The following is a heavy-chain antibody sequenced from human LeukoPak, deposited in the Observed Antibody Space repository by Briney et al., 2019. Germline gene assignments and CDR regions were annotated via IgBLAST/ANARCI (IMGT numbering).Heavy chain of an antibody. D-gene: IGHD3-3*01. V-gene: IGHV4-39*01. CDR1: GGSISSSSYY. J-gene: IGHJ4*02. CDR2: IYYSGST. Sequence: SETLSLTCTVSGGSISSSSYYWGWIRQPPGKGLEWIGNIYYSGSTYYNPSLKSRVTISVDTSKNQFSLKLSSVTAADTAVYYCARRYDFWSGSFDYWGQGTLVTVSS. CDR3: ARRYDFWSGSFDY.